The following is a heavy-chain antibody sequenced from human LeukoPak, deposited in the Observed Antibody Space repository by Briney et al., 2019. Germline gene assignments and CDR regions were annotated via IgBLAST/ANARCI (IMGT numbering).Heavy chain of an antibody. V-gene: IGHV3-53*01. CDR2: IYDSGDS. CDR1: GSSVRNNY. J-gene: IGHJ4*02. D-gene: IGHD3-9*01. Sequence: PGGSLRLSCAASGSSVRNNYMTWVRQAPGKGLEWVSIIYDSGDSYYAASVKGRFTIARDNSKNTVSLQMNSLRVDDTAVYYCVSHSDPLTGYSFDFWGQGILVTVAS. CDR3: VSHSDPLTGYSFDF.